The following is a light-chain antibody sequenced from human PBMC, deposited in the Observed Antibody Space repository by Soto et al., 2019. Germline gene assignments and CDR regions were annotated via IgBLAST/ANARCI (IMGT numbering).Light chain of an antibody. CDR1: SSDIGAYDY. CDR3: FSFTTTSPHV. Sequence: QSALTQPASLSGSPGQSITISCTGTSSDIGAYDYVSWFQQHPGKAPKLMISEVNNRPSGVSNRFSGSKSGNTAYLTISGIQVEDEAEYFFFSFTTTSPHVFGTGTKVTVL. V-gene: IGLV2-14*01. CDR2: EVN. J-gene: IGLJ1*01.